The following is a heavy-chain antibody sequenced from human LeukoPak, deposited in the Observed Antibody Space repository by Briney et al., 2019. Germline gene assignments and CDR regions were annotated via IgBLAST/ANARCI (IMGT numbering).Heavy chain of an antibody. J-gene: IGHJ3*02. D-gene: IGHD5-24*01. Sequence: GGSLRLSCAASGFTFNNYAMHWVRQAPGKGLEWVSAISWNSGSINYADSVKGRFTISRDNAKNSLYLQMNSLRVEDTALYYCTKVDGVLPDAFDIWGQGTMVTVSS. CDR1: GFTFNNYA. CDR2: ISWNSGSI. CDR3: TKVDGVLPDAFDI. V-gene: IGHV3-9*01.